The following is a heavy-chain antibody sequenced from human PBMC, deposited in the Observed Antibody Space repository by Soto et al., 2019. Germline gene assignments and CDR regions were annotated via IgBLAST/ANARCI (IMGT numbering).Heavy chain of an antibody. V-gene: IGHV3-30*18. CDR3: AKDLGIAAAGTVQYYYYGMDV. D-gene: IGHD6-13*01. CDR2: ISYDGSNK. CDR1: GFTFSSYG. Sequence: GGSLRLSCAASGFTFSSYGMHWVRQAPGKGLEWVAAISYDGSNKYYADSVKGRFTISRDNSKNTLYLQMNSLRAEDTAVYYCAKDLGIAAAGTVQYYYYGMDVWGQGTTVTVSS. J-gene: IGHJ6*02.